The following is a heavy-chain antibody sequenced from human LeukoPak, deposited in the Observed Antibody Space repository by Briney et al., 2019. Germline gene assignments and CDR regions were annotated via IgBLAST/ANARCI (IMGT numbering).Heavy chain of an antibody. CDR3: ARGGTVGATYDY. Sequence: PSETLSLICAVYGRSFSGYYWSWIPQPPGKGLEWIGEINHSGSTNYNPSLKSRGTISVDTSQNQFSLKLSTVTAADTAVYYCARGGTVGATYDYWGQGTLVSVSS. D-gene: IGHD1-26*01. V-gene: IGHV4-34*01. CDR1: GRSFSGYY. CDR2: INHSGST. J-gene: IGHJ4*02.